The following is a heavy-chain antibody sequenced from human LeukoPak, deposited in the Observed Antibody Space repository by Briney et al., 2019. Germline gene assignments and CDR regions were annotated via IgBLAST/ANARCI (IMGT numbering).Heavy chain of an antibody. CDR2: ISAYNGNT. D-gene: IGHD2-2*02. J-gene: IGHJ4*02. CDR3: ARSYCSSNSCYRSLDY. Sequence: ASVKVSCKASGYTFTSYGISWVRQAPGQGLEWMGWISAYNGNTNYAQKLQGRVTMTTDTSTSTAYMELRSLRSDDTAVYYCARSYCSSNSCYRSLDYWGQGTLVTVSS. CDR1: GYTFTSYG. V-gene: IGHV1-18*01.